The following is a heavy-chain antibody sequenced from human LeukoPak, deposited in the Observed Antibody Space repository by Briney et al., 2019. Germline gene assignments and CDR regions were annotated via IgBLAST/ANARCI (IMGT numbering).Heavy chain of an antibody. CDR3: ARARAGFWSGYYPH. CDR1: GGSISSSSYY. D-gene: IGHD3-3*01. CDR2: IYYSGST. V-gene: IGHV4-39*07. Sequence: SETLSLTCTVSGGSISSSSYYWGWIRQPPGKGLEWIGSIYYSGSTNYNPSLKSRVTISVDTSKNQFSLKLSSVTAADTAVYYCARARAGFWSGYYPHWGQGTLVTVSS. J-gene: IGHJ4*02.